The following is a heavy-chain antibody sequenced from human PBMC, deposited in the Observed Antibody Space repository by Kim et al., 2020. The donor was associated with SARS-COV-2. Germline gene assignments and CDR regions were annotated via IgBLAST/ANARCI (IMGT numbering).Heavy chain of an antibody. Sequence: ECQEGRFTNTRDNSKDTLSLQMNSLRAEDTAVYYCARYQAAAGVDAFDIWGQGTMVTVSS. CDR3: ARYQAAAGVDAFDI. V-gene: IGHV3-66*01. J-gene: IGHJ3*02. D-gene: IGHD6-13*01.